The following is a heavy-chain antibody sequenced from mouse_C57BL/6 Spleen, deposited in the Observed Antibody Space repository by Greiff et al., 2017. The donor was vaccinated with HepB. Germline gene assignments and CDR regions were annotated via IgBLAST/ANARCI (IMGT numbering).Heavy chain of an antibody. CDR2: IDPENGDT. CDR3: TTRATYAMDY. Sequence: VHVKQSGAELVRPGASVKLSCTASGFNIKDDYMHWVKQRPEQGLEWIGWIDPENGDTEYASKFQGKATITADTSSNTAYLQLSSLTSEDTAVYYCTTRATYAMDYWGQGTSVTVSS. D-gene: IGHD3-1*01. J-gene: IGHJ4*01. V-gene: IGHV14-4*01. CDR1: GFNIKDDY.